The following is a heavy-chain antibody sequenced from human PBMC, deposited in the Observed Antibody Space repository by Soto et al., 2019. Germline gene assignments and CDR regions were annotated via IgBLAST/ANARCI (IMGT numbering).Heavy chain of an antibody. Sequence: QVQLVQSGAEVKKPGSSVKVSCKASGDTFIRYAISWVRQAPGQGLEWMGGVIPIFATPQYAQKFQGRVTITADESTTTAYMELSSLRSEDTAVYYCARFPSDFGDRYWYVDLWGRGTLVTVSS. J-gene: IGHJ2*01. CDR2: VIPIFATP. CDR3: ARFPSDFGDRYWYVDL. CDR1: GDTFIRYA. V-gene: IGHV1-69*01. D-gene: IGHD4-17*01.